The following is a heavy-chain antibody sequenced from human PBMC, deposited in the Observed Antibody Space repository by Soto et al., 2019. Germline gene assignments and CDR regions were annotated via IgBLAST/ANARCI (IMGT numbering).Heavy chain of an antibody. D-gene: IGHD2-15*01. CDR2: MYYSGST. CDR1: VESISIYY. V-gene: IGHV4-59*01. J-gene: IGHJ5*02. CDR3: ARDAGGPAAVMFNCLDP. Sequence: PSETLSLTCTVSVESISIYYWSWIRQPPGKGLEWIGYMYYSGSTNYNPSLKSRVTISVDTSKNQFSLKLSSVTAADTAVYYCARDAGGPAAVMFNCLDPWGQGALVTVSS.